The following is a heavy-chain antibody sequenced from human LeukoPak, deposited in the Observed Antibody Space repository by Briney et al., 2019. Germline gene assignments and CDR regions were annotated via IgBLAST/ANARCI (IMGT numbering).Heavy chain of an antibody. D-gene: IGHD3-3*01. CDR1: GGSISSYY. Sequence: PSETLSLTCTVSGGSISSYYWSWIRQPAGKGLEWIGRIYTSGSTNYNPSLKSRVTISVDTSKNQFSLKLSSVTAADTAVYYCARASLRITIFGVAPNWFDPWGQGTLVTVSS. CDR2: IYTSGST. CDR3: ARASLRITIFGVAPNWFDP. J-gene: IGHJ5*02. V-gene: IGHV4-4*07.